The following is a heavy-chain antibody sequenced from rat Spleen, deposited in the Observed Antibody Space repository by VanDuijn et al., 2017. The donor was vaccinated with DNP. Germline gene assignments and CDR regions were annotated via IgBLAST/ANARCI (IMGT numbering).Heavy chain of an antibody. J-gene: IGHJ3*01. CDR1: GFTFSNYG. CDR2: ISYDGSST. CDR3: ATSESAGFVY. D-gene: IGHD3-7*01. Sequence: EVQLVESGGGLVQPGRSLKLSCAASGFTFSNYGMAWVRQAPTKGLEWVATISYDGSSTYYRDSVKGRFTISRDNAKSTLYLQMDSLRSEDTATYYCATSESAGFVYWGQGTLVTVSS. V-gene: IGHV5-29*01.